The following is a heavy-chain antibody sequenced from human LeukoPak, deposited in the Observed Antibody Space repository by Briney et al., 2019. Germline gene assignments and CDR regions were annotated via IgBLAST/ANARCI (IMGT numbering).Heavy chain of an antibody. CDR2: IYYSGST. Sequence: SETLSLTCTVSGGSISSSSYYWGWIRQPPGKGLEWIGSIYYSGSTYYNPSLKSRVTISVDTSKNQFSLKLSSVTAADTAVYYCARGGIVLMVYAILNSPMFDYWGQGTLVTVSS. J-gene: IGHJ4*02. V-gene: IGHV4-39*07. CDR1: GGSISSSSYY. CDR3: ARGGIVLMVYAILNSPMFDY. D-gene: IGHD2-8*01.